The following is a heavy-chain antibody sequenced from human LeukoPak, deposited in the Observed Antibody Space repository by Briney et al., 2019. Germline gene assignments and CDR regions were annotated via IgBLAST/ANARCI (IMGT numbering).Heavy chain of an antibody. V-gene: IGHV3-74*01. CDR2: IKSDGSST. Sequence: GGSLRLSCAASGFTFSGYWMHWVRQTPGKGLVWVSRIKSDGSSTYYADSVRGRFTISRDNAKNTLYLQMNSLRAEDTAVYYCATRPGYYDSSGYAFDIWGQGTMVTVSS. D-gene: IGHD3-22*01. CDR3: ATRPGYYDSSGYAFDI. CDR1: GFTFSGYW. J-gene: IGHJ3*02.